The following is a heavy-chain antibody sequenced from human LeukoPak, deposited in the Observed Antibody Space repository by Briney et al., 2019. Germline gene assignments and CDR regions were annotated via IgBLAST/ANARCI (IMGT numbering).Heavy chain of an antibody. Sequence: GGSLRLSCAASGFTFSSYGMHWVRQAPGKGLEWVAVISYDGSNKYYADSVKGRFTISRDNSKNTLYLQMNSLRAEDTAVYYCAKDQADGYNAPRLDPWGQGTLVTVSS. J-gene: IGHJ5*02. CDR1: GFTFSSYG. CDR2: ISYDGSNK. CDR3: AKDQADGYNAPRLDP. D-gene: IGHD5-24*01. V-gene: IGHV3-30*18.